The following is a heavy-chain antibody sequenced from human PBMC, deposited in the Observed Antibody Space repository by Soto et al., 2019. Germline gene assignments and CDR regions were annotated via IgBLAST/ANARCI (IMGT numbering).Heavy chain of an antibody. D-gene: IGHD6-19*01. CDR3: AKGIAVAGTYYHYYRLDV. Sequence: PGGSLRLSCAASGFTFSSYAMSWVRQAPGKGLEWVSAISGSGGSTYYADSVKGRFTISRDNSKNTLYLQMNSLRAEDTAVYYCAKGIAVAGTYYHYYRLDVWGQGTTVTVSS. V-gene: IGHV3-23*01. CDR2: ISGSGGST. CDR1: GFTFSSYA. J-gene: IGHJ6*02.